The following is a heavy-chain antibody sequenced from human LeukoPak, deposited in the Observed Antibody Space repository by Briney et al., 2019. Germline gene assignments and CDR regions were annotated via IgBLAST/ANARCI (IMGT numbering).Heavy chain of an antibody. CDR1: GFTFSSYA. Sequence: GGSLRLSCAASGFTFSSYAMHWVRQAPGKGLEWAAVISYDGSNKYYADSVKGRFTISRDNSKNTLYLQMNSLRAEDTAVYYCARAHLSSSSTDYMEVWGKGTTVTVSS. V-gene: IGHV3-30*04. J-gene: IGHJ6*03. CDR3: ARAHLSSSSTDYMEV. D-gene: IGHD6-6*01. CDR2: ISYDGSNK.